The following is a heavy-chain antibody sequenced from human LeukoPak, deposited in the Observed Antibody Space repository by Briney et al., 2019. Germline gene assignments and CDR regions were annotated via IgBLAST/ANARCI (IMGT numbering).Heavy chain of an antibody. D-gene: IGHD5-18*01. V-gene: IGHV4-61*08. CDR3: ARQRGYSYGLRNYYFDY. CDR1: GASISSGDYY. Sequence: SQTLSLTCTVSGASISSGDYYWSWIRQPPGKGLEWIGYIYYSGSTNYNPSLKSRVTISVDTSKNQFSLKLSSVTAADTAVYYCARQRGYSYGLRNYYFDYWGQGTLVTVSS. CDR2: IYYSGST. J-gene: IGHJ4*02.